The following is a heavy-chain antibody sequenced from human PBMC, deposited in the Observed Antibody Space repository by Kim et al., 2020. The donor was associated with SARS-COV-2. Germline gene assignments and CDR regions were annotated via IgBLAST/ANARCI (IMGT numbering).Heavy chain of an antibody. CDR2: ISPYNGNT. J-gene: IGHJ4*01. CDR3: ARAPRGSHIVVVSASRDGFFDF. V-gene: IGHV1-18*04. D-gene: IGHD2-21*01. Sequence: ASVKVSCKTSGYTFANYGISWVRQAPGHGLEWMGWISPYNGNTNLAQTVQGRVTLTTDTSTNTAYMELSSLRSDDTAVYFCARAPRGSHIVVVSASRDGFFDFWGQGTLVTVSS. CDR1: GYTFANYG.